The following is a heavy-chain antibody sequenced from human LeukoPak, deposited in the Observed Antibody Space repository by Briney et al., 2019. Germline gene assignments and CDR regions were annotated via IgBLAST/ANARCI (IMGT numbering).Heavy chain of an antibody. CDR3: ARQGGGFWYFDL. CDR1: GGSISSYY. CDR2: IYYSGST. J-gene: IGHJ2*01. V-gene: IGHV4-59*08. D-gene: IGHD6-25*01. Sequence: SETLSLTYTVSGGSISSYYWSWIRQPPGKGLEWIGYIYYSGSTIYNPSLKSRVTISVDTSKNQFSLKLSSVTAADTAVYYCARQGGGFWYFDLWGRGTLVTVSS.